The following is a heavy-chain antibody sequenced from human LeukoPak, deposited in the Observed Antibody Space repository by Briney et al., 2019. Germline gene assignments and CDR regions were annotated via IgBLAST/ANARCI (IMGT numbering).Heavy chain of an antibody. D-gene: IGHD5-18*01. CDR3: ARDGTTAMARVDY. V-gene: IGHV3-11*06. J-gene: IGHJ4*02. CDR1: GFTFSDYY. CDR2: ISSSSCYT. Sequence: PGGSLRLSCAASGFTFSDYYMSWIRQAPGKGLEWVSYISSSSCYTNYADSVKGRFTISRDNAKNSLYLQMNSLRAEDTAVYYCARDGTTAMARVDYWGQGTLVTVSS.